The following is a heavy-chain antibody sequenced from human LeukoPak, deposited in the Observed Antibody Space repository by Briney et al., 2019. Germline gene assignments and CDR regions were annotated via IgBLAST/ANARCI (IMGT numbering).Heavy chain of an antibody. CDR2: ITSSSRYI. Sequence: PGGSLRLSCAASGFTFNIYTMNWVRQAPGKGLEWVSSITSSSRYIYYAGSVKGRFTISRDNAKNSLYLQMNSLRAEDTAVYYCARDSPGIMIFGVVTPNGGQGTLVTVSS. D-gene: IGHD3-3*01. V-gene: IGHV3-21*04. J-gene: IGHJ4*02. CDR3: ARDSPGIMIFGVVTPN. CDR1: GFTFNIYT.